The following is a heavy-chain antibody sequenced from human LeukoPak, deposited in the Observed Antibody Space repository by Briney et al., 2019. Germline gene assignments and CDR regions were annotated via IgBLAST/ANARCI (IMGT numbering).Heavy chain of an antibody. CDR3: AELGITMIGGV. CDR2: ISSSGSTI. D-gene: IGHD3-10*02. Sequence: GGSLRVSCAASGFTFSNYNMNWVRQAPGKGLEWVSYISSSGSTIYYADSVKGRFTISRDNAKNSLYLQTNSLRAEDTAVYYCAELGITMIGGVWGKGTTVTISS. CDR1: GFTFSNYN. V-gene: IGHV3-48*04. J-gene: IGHJ6*04.